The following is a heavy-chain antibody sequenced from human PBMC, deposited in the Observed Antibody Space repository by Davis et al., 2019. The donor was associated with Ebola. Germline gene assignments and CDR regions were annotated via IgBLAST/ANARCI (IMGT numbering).Heavy chain of an antibody. D-gene: IGHD5-12*01. J-gene: IGHJ6*02. CDR3: ASFVGGYAYGMDV. V-gene: IGHV5-51*01. CDR1: GYSFTGYW. Sequence: GESLKISCRGSGYSFTGYWIGWVRQMPGKGLEWMGIIYPGDSDTKYSPSFQGQVTIAADKSISTAYLQWSSLKASDTAMYHCASFVGGYAYGMDVWGQGTTVTVSS. CDR2: IYPGDSDT.